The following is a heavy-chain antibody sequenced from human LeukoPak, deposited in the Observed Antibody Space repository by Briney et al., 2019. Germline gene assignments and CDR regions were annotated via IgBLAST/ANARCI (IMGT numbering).Heavy chain of an antibody. Sequence: SETLSLTCTVSGGSIFSYYWSWIRQPPGKGLEWMGYIYYSGSTNYNPSLKSRVTISVDTSKNEFSLKLSSVTAADTAVYYCARRSLPTSGNSYFDYWGQGTLVTVSS. CDR1: GGSIFSYY. D-gene: IGHD3-10*01. CDR2: IYYSGST. J-gene: IGHJ4*02. V-gene: IGHV4-59*08. CDR3: ARRSLPTSGNSYFDY.